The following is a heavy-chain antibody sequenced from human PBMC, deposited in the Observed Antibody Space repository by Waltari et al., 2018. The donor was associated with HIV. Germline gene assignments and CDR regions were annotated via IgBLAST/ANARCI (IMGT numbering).Heavy chain of an antibody. CDR3: AGGFSHVLDY. D-gene: IGHD5-18*01. CDR1: GFLFSNNA. J-gene: IGHJ4*02. CDR2: ISGNGRDT. Sequence: VQLLESGGDLVQPGGSLGLSCAASGFLFSNNAMSWVRQAPGKGLAWVSRISGNGRDTNYAASVKGRLTISRDNSKNILYLKMNSLQAEDTAVYFCAGGFSHVLDYWGQGTLVTVSS. V-gene: IGHV3-23*01.